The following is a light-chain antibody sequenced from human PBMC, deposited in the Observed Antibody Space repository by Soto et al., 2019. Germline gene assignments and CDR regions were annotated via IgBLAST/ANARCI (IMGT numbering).Light chain of an antibody. CDR1: QSVSSY. V-gene: IGKV3-11*01. Sequence: EIVLTQSPATLSLSPGERATLSCRASQSVSSYLAWYQQKPDPAPRLLIYDASNRATGIPARFSGSGSGTDFTLTTSSLEPEDFAVYYCQQRSNWPTFGPGTKVDIK. CDR3: QQRSNWPT. CDR2: DAS. J-gene: IGKJ3*01.